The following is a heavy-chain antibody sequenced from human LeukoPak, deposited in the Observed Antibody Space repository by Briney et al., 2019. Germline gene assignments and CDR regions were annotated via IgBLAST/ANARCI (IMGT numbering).Heavy chain of an antibody. J-gene: IGHJ5*02. CDR1: GYSFTTYW. CDR2: IYPGDSDT. V-gene: IGHV5-51*01. CDR3: ARHASYSSSRNWFDP. Sequence: GESLQISCQGSGYSFTTYWIGWVRQMPGKGLEWMGIIYPGDSDTRYSPSFQGQVTISADKSISTAYLQWSSLKASDTAMYYCARHASYSSSRNWFDPWGQGTLVTVSS. D-gene: IGHD6-13*01.